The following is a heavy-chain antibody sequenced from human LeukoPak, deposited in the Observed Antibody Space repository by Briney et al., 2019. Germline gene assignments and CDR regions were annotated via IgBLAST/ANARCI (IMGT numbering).Heavy chain of an antibody. D-gene: IGHD2-21*02. CDR2: IYHSGST. J-gene: IGHJ4*02. Sequence: SETLSLTYAVSGDSISSSSSDWGWIRQPPGEGLEWIGNIYHSGSTYYNPSLRSRVTISVDTSKHQFSLKLNSVTAAATTVYYCARVIQVTGTFNYWGQGTLVTVSS. CDR1: GDSISSSSSD. CDR3: ARVIQVTGTFNY. V-gene: IGHV4-39*07.